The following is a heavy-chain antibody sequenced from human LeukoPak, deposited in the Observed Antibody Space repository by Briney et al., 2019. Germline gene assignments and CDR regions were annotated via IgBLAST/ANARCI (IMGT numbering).Heavy chain of an antibody. CDR3: ARVYDSSGHYPSGFDY. CDR2: INPNSGGT. CDR1: GYTFTGYY. J-gene: IGHJ4*02. V-gene: IGHV1-2*02. D-gene: IGHD3-22*01. Sequence: GASVKVSCKASGYTFTGYYMHWVRQAPGQGLEWMGWINPNSGGTNYAQKFQGRVTMTRDTSISTAYMELSRLRSDDTAVYYCARVYDSSGHYPSGFDYWGQGTLVTVSS.